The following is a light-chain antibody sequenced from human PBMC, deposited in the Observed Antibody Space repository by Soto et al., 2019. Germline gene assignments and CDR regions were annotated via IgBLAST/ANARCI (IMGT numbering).Light chain of an antibody. Sequence: DIQMTQSPSSLSASVGDRVTITCQARQDISNYLNWYQQKPGKAPKLLIYEASNLETGVPSRFSGRGSGTDFTFTISSLQPEDIATYYCQQYDNLPYTFGQGTKLEIK. J-gene: IGKJ2*01. CDR1: QDISNY. V-gene: IGKV1-33*01. CDR3: QQYDNLPYT. CDR2: EAS.